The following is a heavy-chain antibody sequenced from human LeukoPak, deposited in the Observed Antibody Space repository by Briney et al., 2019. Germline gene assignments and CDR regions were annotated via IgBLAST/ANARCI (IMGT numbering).Heavy chain of an antibody. CDR2: ISWDGGST. J-gene: IGHJ4*02. D-gene: IGHD3-22*01. Sequence: PGGSLRLSCAASGFTFDDYAMHWVRQAPGKSLEWVSLISWDGGSTYYADSVKGRFTISRDNSKNSLYLQMNSLRAEDTALYYCAKDPGYYYDSSGYPDYWGQGTLLTVSS. CDR1: GFTFDDYA. V-gene: IGHV3-43D*04. CDR3: AKDPGYYYDSSGYPDY.